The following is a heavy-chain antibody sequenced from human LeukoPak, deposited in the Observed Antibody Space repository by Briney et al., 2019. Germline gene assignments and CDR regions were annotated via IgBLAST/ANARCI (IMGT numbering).Heavy chain of an antibody. V-gene: IGHV1-2*02. CDR2: INPNSGGT. D-gene: IGHD4-11*01. Sequence: ASVKVSCKASGYTFTGYYMHWVRQAPGQGLEWMGWINPNSGGTNYAQKFQGRVTMTRDTSISTAYMELSRLRSDDTAVYYCARPPTTVTEGNNFDYWGQGTLVTVSS. CDR1: GYTFTGYY. CDR3: ARPPTTVTEGNNFDY. J-gene: IGHJ4*02.